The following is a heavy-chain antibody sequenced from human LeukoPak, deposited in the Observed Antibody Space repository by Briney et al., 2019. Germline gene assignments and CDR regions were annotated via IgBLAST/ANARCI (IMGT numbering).Heavy chain of an antibody. Sequence: ASVKVSCKASGYAFTGCYMHWVRQAPGQGLEWMGWINPNSGGTNYAQKFQGRVTMTRDTSISTAYMELSRLRSDDTAVYYCARAMIVEIDYWGQGTLVTVSS. CDR2: INPNSGGT. J-gene: IGHJ4*02. CDR3: ARAMIVEIDY. CDR1: GYAFTGCY. D-gene: IGHD3-22*01. V-gene: IGHV1-2*02.